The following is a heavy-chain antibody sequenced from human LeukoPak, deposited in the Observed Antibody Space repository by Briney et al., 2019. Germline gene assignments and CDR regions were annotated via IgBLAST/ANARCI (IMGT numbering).Heavy chain of an antibody. D-gene: IGHD6-19*01. V-gene: IGHV3-74*01. CDR1: GFTFRNYW. CDR3: ARSYGSGVPTSY. Sequence: PGGSLRLSCAASGFTFRNYWMHWVRQAPGKGLVWISHISDDGRFTDYVDSVKGRFTISRDNAKNTLHLQMNSLRAEDTAVYYCARSYGSGVPTSYWGQGTLVTVSS. CDR2: ISDDGRFT. J-gene: IGHJ4*02.